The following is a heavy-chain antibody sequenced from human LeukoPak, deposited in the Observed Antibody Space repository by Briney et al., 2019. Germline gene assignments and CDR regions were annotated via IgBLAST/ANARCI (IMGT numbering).Heavy chain of an antibody. Sequence: GGSLRLSCAASGFTFSSYWMNWVRQAPGKGLEWVANIKQDGSKKSYVDSVKGRFTIPRDNAKNSLYLQMNSLRAEDTAIYYCTRVGYIDEGIDYWGQGTLVTVSS. CDR2: IKQDGSKK. V-gene: IGHV3-7*04. D-gene: IGHD5-24*01. CDR3: TRVGYIDEGIDY. CDR1: GFTFSSYW. J-gene: IGHJ4*02.